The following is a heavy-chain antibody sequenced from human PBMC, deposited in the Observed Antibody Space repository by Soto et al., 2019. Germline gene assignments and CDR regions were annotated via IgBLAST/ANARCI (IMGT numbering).Heavy chain of an antibody. Sequence: QITLRESGPTLVKPTQTLTLTCTFSGFSLNTAGLGVGWIRQPPGKALEWLALIYWNDDKRYSPSLKNRFTITKDTSKDQVVLRMTNMDPVDTATYYCTHSHIIGTTSGNNWFGPWGQGTLVTVSS. CDR3: THSHIIGTTSGNNWFGP. D-gene: IGHD3-10*01. CDR2: IYWNDDK. J-gene: IGHJ5*02. CDR1: GFSLNTAGLG. V-gene: IGHV2-5*01.